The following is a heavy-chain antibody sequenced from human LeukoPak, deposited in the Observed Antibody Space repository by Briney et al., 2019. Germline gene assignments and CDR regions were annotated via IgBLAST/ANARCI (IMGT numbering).Heavy chain of an antibody. CDR3: ARVALRYFDWLGSWSSTPYYLDY. CDR1: GYTFTGYY. D-gene: IGHD3-9*01. CDR2: INPNSGGT. J-gene: IGHJ4*02. V-gene: IGHV1-2*02. Sequence: ASVKVSCKASGYTFTGYYMHWVRQAPGQGLEWMGWINPNSGGTNYAQKFQGRVTMTRDTSISTAYMELSRLRSDDTAVYYCARVALRYFDWLGSWSSTPYYLDYWGQGTLVTVSS.